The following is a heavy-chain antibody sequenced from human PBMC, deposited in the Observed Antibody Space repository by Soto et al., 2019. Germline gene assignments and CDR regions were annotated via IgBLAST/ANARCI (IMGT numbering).Heavy chain of an antibody. D-gene: IGHD2-2*01. CDR2: MNPNSGNT. V-gene: IGHV1-8*01. CDR3: ARAPHDCISTSCRTSAGNFDY. J-gene: IGHJ4*02. Sequence: ASVKVSCKASGYTFTSYDINWVRQATGQGLEWMGWMNPNSGNTGYAQKFQGRVTMTRNTSISTAYMELSSLRSEDTAVYYCARAPHDCISTSCRTSAGNFDYWGQGTLVTVSS. CDR1: GYTFTSYD.